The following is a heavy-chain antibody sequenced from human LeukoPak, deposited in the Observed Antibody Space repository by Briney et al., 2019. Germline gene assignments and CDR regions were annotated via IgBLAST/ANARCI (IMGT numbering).Heavy chain of an antibody. CDR3: ASPQNYDILTGDYYGSGSYYT. CDR1: GGSISSSSYY. CDR2: IYYSGST. J-gene: IGHJ5*02. Sequence: SETLSLTCTVSGGSISSSSYYWGWIRQPPGKGLEWIGSIYYSGSTYYNPSLKSRVTISVDTSKNQFSLKLSSVTAADTAVYYCASPQNYDILTGDYYGSGSYYTWGQGTLVTVSS. D-gene: IGHD3-10*01. V-gene: IGHV4-39*01.